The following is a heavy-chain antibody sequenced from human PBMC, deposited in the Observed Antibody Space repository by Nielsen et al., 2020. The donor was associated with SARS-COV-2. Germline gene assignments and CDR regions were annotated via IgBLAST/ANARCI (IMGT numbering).Heavy chain of an antibody. D-gene: IGHD5-24*01. CDR3: ARDRGDGYNSGVDY. CDR1: GYSFTSYE. V-gene: IGHV7-4-1*01. J-gene: IGHJ4*02. CDR2: MNTNTGNP. Sequence: ASVKVSCKASGYSFTSYEINWVRQATGQGLEWMGWMNTNTGNPTYAQGFTGRFVFSLDTSVSTAYLQIDSLEAEDTAVYYCARDRGDGYNSGVDYWGQGTLVTVSS.